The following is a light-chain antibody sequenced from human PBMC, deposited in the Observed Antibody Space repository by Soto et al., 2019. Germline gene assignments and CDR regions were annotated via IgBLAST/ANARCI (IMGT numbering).Light chain of an antibody. V-gene: IGKV1-33*01. CDR3: QQYRDLPIT. Sequence: DIQMTQSPSSLSASVGDRVTITCQASQDIRKYLDWYQQKPGKAPKVLIYDASNLETGVPSRFSGSGSGTHFTHTISSLQPEDFAVYYCQQYRDLPITFGQGTRLEIK. CDR2: DAS. CDR1: QDIRKY. J-gene: IGKJ5*01.